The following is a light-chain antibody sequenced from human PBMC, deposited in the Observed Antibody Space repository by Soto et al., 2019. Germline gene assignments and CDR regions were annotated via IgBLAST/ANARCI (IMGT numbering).Light chain of an antibody. CDR1: QTISSW. CDR2: MAS. J-gene: IGKJ1*01. V-gene: IGKV1-5*03. Sequence: DIQMTQSASTLSGSLGDRVTITWRASQTISSWLAWYQQKPGKAPKPLIYMASSLESGVPSRFSGSGGGTEFTLTISSLKPDDFATYYCQQYYRQATFGQGTKVDIK. CDR3: QQYYRQAT.